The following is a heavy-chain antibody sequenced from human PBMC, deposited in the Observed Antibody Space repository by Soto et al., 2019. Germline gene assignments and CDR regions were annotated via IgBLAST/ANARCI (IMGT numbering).Heavy chain of an antibody. CDR2: IYNNGNT. D-gene: IGHD1-7*01. CDR3: ARDGITGATFSLSTLFGED. Sequence: GSLRLSCAGSGFSVSRNHMSWVRQAPGKGLEYVSVIYNNGNTNYADSVKGRFTVSRDSSKNTVYLLMNSLRAEDTAVYYCARDGITGATFSLSTLFGEDWGQGTLVTVSS. CDR1: GFSVSRNH. J-gene: IGHJ4*02. V-gene: IGHV3-53*01.